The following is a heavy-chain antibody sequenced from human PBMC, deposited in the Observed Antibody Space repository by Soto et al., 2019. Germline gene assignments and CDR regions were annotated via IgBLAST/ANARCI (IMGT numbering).Heavy chain of an antibody. D-gene: IGHD3-22*01. CDR2: IYHTGNT. V-gene: IGHV4-30-2*01. CDR1: GGSINTGDYS. Sequence: QLQLQESGSGLVKPSQTLSLTCAVSGGSINTGDYSWSWIRQPPGKGLEWIGYIYHTGNTYYNPSLNSRVIMSVDRSKNQFSLRLSSVTAADTAVYYCARGAGIQYYYHSSHFDPWGQGTLVTVSS. J-gene: IGHJ5*02. CDR3: ARGAGIQYYYHSSHFDP.